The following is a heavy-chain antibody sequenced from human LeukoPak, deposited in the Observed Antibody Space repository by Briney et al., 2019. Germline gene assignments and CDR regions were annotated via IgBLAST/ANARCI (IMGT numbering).Heavy chain of an antibody. CDR2: ISWNSGSI. Sequence: PGRSLRLSCAASGFTFDDYAMHWVRQAPGKGLEWVSGISWNSGSIGYADSVKGRFTISRDNAKNSLYLQMNSLRAEDTALNYCAKEPGIAVPPNYWGQGTLVTVSS. V-gene: IGHV3-9*01. J-gene: IGHJ4*02. D-gene: IGHD6-19*01. CDR1: GFTFDDYA. CDR3: AKEPGIAVPPNY.